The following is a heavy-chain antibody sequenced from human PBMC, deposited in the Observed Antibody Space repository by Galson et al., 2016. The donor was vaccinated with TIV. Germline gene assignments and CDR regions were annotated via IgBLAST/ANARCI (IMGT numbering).Heavy chain of an antibody. CDR3: IREGSTVTMHHDFGMDV. J-gene: IGHJ6*02. V-gene: IGHV4-38-2*02. CDR2: IYESGTT. D-gene: IGHD4-17*01. CDR1: GFSIKSGYF. Sequence: SETLSLTCVVSGFSIKSGYFWGWIRQPPGKGLQWIGSIYESGTTYSNPSLKSRLTMSVDTSKNQFSLKLSSVTAADTAGYYCIREGSTVTMHHDFGMDVWGQGTSVTVSS.